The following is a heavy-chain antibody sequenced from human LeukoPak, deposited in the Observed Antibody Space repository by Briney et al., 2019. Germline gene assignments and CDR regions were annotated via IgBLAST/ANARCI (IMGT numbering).Heavy chain of an antibody. CDR3: AKEADYDFWSGYYLYMDV. CDR1: GFTFSSYA. D-gene: IGHD3-3*01. V-gene: IGHV3-23*01. CDR2: ISGSGGST. J-gene: IGHJ6*03. Sequence: GGSLRLSCAASGFTFSSYAMSWVRQAPGKGLEWVSAISGSGGSTYYADSVKGRFTISRDNSKNTLYLQMNSLRAEDTAVYYCAKEADYDFWSGYYLYMDVWGKGATVTVSS.